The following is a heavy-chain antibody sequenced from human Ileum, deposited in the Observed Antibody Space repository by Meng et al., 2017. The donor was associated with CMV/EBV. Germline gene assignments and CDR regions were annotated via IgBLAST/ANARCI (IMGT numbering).Heavy chain of an antibody. V-gene: IGHV3-23*01. J-gene: IGHJ4*02. CDR2: ITGSGRRT. CDR3: AKGIAAADS. CDR1: GFSVSSYG. D-gene: IGHD6-13*01. Sequence: LSCATSGFSVSSYGMTWVRQAPGKGLEWVSCITGSGRRTEYADSVKGRFTISRDMSNNTLYLQMNNLRAEDTAVYYCAKGIAAADSWGQGTLVTVSS.